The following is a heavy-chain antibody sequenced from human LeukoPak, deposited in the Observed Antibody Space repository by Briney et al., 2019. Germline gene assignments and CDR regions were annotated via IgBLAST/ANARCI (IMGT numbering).Heavy chain of an antibody. CDR2: IYRGGST. CDR3: ARGDSSGWYEDAFDI. Sequence: GGSLRLSCAASGFTVSSNYMSWVRQAPGKGLGWVSVIYRGGSTYYADSVKGRFTISRHNSKNTLYLQMNSLRAEDTAVYYCARGDSSGWYEDAFDIWGQGTMVTVSS. D-gene: IGHD6-19*01. J-gene: IGHJ3*02. V-gene: IGHV3-53*04. CDR1: GFTVSSNY.